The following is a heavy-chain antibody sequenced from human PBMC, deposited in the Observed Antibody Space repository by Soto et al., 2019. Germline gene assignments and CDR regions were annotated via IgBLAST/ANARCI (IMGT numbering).Heavy chain of an antibody. V-gene: IGHV1-69*01. CDR1: GGTFGSCA. CDR2: IIPIPGTA. J-gene: IGHJ6*02. D-gene: IGHD2-2*01. Sequence: QVQLLQSGAEVKKPGSSVKVSCKASGGTFGSCAISWVRQAPGQGLEWMGGIIPIPGTANYAQKFQGRITIAAAESTSTAYMELSSLRSEDTAVYYCARAQGSSTSLEIYYYYYYGMDVWGQGTTVTVSS. CDR3: ARAQGSSTSLEIYYYYYYGMDV.